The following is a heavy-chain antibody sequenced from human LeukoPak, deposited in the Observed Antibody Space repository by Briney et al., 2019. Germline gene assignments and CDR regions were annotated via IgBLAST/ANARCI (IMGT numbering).Heavy chain of an antibody. Sequence: PSETLSLTRIIPSDAITSYWSWIRQPPGKGLEFLGYIFHTGIIKYNPSLGSRLTISLDTSKRQLSLRLTSVTAADTANYFCARRPRAPDIWGQGTMVIVSS. J-gene: IGHJ3*02. V-gene: IGHV4-59*01. CDR2: IFHTGII. CDR3: ARRPRAPDI. CDR1: SDAITSY.